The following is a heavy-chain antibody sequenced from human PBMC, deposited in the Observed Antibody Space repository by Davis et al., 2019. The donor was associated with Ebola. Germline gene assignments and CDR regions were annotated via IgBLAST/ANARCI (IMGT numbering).Heavy chain of an antibody. V-gene: IGHV3-23*01. Sequence: PGGSLRPSCAASGFTFSLTDMNWFRQAPGKGLEWVSGISDSGSRAFYADSVRGRFTITRDNFMNTLYLQMNSLRAEDTAVYYCAKDGVYGLPNYFDYWGQGTLVTVSS. D-gene: IGHD6-13*01. J-gene: IGHJ4*02. CDR2: ISDSGSRA. CDR3: AKDGVYGLPNYFDY. CDR1: GFTFSLTD.